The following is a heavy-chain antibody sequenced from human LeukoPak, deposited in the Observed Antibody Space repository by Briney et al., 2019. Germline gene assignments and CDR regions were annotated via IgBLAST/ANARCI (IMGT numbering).Heavy chain of an antibody. J-gene: IGHJ4*02. V-gene: IGHV4-59*01. Sequence: SETLSLTCTVSGDSISSYYWTWIRQPPGKGLEWIGYIYYSGSTNCNPSLKSRVTISVDTSKNQFSLKLSSVTAADTAVYYCARGYHDFSGYWSSYFDYWGQGTLVTVSS. D-gene: IGHD3-22*01. CDR3: ARGYHDFSGYWSSYFDY. CDR2: IYYSGST. CDR1: GDSISSYY.